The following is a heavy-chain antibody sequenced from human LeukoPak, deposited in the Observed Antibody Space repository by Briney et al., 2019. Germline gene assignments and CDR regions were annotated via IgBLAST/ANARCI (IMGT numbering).Heavy chain of an antibody. CDR2: FYDSGDF. V-gene: IGHV4-59*08. Sequence: SQTLSLTCTVSGGPISGHHWTWIRQPPGTGLEWIGYFYDSGDFNYNPSLKSRVTIWMDMSNNQFSLTMSSVTAADTAMYYCARLLRPGGRKGDAFDIWGQGTLVTVSS. J-gene: IGHJ3*02. CDR1: GGPISGHH. D-gene: IGHD1-26*01. CDR3: ARLLRPGGRKGDAFDI.